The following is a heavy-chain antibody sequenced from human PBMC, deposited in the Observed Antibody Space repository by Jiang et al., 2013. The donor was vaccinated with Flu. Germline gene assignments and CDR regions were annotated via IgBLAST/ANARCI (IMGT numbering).Heavy chain of an antibody. Sequence: GAEVKKPGASVKVSCKVSGYTLTELSMHWVRQAPGKGLEWMGGFDPEDGETIYAQKFQGRVTMTEDTSTDTAYMELSSLRSEDTAVYYCATGFYCSSTSCYSSVVYGMDVWGQGTTVTVSS. V-gene: IGHV1-24*01. CDR2: FDPEDGET. CDR3: ATGFYCSSTSCYSSVVYGMDV. CDR1: GYTLTELS. J-gene: IGHJ6*02. D-gene: IGHD2-2*01.